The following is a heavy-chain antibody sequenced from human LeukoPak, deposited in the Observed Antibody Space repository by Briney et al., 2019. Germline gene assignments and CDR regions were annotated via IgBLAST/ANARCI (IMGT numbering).Heavy chain of an antibody. Sequence: GESLKISCKGSGYSFTSYWIGWVRQMPGKGLEWMGIIYPGDSDARYSPSFQGQVTISADKSISTAYLQWSSLKASDTAMYYCARTSRSMDSSGSYTDQNDYWGQGTLVTVSS. V-gene: IGHV5-51*01. D-gene: IGHD1-26*01. J-gene: IGHJ4*02. CDR2: IYPGDSDA. CDR3: ARTSRSMDSSGSYTDQNDY. CDR1: GYSFTSYW.